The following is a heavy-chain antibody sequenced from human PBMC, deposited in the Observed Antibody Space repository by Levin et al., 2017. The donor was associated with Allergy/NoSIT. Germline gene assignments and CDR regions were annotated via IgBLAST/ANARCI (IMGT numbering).Heavy chain of an antibody. CDR2: IFYSGGT. D-gene: IGHD3-16*02. Sequence: SQTLSLTCTVSGGSISSSTYYWGWIRQPPGKGLEWIGSIFYSGGTYYNPSPRSRITISVDTSKNQFSLKLRSVTAADTAVYYCASRTYRAWGQGTLVTVSS. J-gene: IGHJ5*02. V-gene: IGHV4-39*01. CDR1: GGSISSSTYY. CDR3: ASRTYRA.